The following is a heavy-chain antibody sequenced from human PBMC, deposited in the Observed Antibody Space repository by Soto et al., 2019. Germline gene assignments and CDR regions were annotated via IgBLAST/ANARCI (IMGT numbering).Heavy chain of an antibody. CDR2: IYWDDDK. Sequence: QITLKESGPTLVKTTQTLTLTCTFSGFSLSTSGVGVGWIRQPPGNALEWLALIYWDDDKRYSPSLKSRLTITKDTSKNQVVLTMTNMDPVDTATYYCAHSSEWFGESPDFDYWGQGTQVTVSS. J-gene: IGHJ4*02. CDR1: GFSLSTSGVG. D-gene: IGHD3-10*01. CDR3: AHSSEWFGESPDFDY. V-gene: IGHV2-5*02.